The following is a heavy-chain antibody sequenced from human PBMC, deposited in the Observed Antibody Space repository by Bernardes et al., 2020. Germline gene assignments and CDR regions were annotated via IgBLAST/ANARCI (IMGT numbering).Heavy chain of an antibody. CDR2: IWYDGSNK. J-gene: IGHJ4*02. V-gene: IGHV3-33*01. CDR3: ARDPRGPRGQWLSPDY. CDR1: GFTFSSYG. Sequence: GGSLRLSCAASGFTFSSYGMHWVRQAPGKGLEWVAVIWYDGSNKYYADSVKGRFTISRDNSKNTLYLQMNSLRAEDTAVYYCARDPRGPRGQWLSPDYWGQGTLVTVSS. D-gene: IGHD6-19*01.